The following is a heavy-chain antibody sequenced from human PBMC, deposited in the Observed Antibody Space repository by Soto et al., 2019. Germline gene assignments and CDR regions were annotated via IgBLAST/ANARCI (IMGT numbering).Heavy chain of an antibody. J-gene: IGHJ3*02. CDR1: GCSISSSSYY. CDR3: ARHPGIIVVDAFDI. V-gene: IGHV4-39*01. Sequence: QLQLQESGPGLVKPSETLSLTCTVSGCSISSSSYYWGWIRQPPGKGLEWIGRIYYSGSTYYNPSLKSRVTISVDTSKNHFSLKLGSVTAADTAVYYCARHPGIIVVDAFDIWGQGTMVTVSS. CDR2: IYYSGST. D-gene: IGHD2-15*01.